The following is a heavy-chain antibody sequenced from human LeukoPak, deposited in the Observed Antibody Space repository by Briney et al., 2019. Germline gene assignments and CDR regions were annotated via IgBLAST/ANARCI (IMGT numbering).Heavy chain of an antibody. J-gene: IGHJ4*02. Sequence: PSETLSLTCTVSGGSISSYYWTWIRQPAGKGLEWVGRIYTTGGTNYNPSLTSRVTMSVDTSKNQFSLKLSSVTAADTAVYYCARQIAVAGKAVFDYWGQGTLVTVSS. V-gene: IGHV4-4*07. CDR2: IYTTGGT. CDR3: ARQIAVAGKAVFDY. D-gene: IGHD6-19*01. CDR1: GGSISSYY.